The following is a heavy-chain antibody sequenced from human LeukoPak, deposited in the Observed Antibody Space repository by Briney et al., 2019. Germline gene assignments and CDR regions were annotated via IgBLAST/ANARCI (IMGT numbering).Heavy chain of an antibody. CDR3: ARDGGCSSTSCYSRFNWFDP. V-gene: IGHV3-48*01. CDR2: ISSSSSTI. Sequence: QPGGSLRLSCAASGFTFSSYSMNWVRQAPGKGLEWVSYISSSSSTIYYADSVEGRFTISRDNAKNSLYLQMNSLRAEDTAVYYCARDGGCSSTSCYSRFNWFDPWGQGTLVTVSS. CDR1: GFTFSSYS. D-gene: IGHD2-2*01. J-gene: IGHJ5*02.